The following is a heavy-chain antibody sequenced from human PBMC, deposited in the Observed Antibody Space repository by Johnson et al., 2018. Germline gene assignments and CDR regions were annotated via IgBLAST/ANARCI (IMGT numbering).Heavy chain of an antibody. CDR2: ISSSSSTI. J-gene: IGHJ3*02. CDR1: GFTFSSYS. D-gene: IGHD4-17*01. V-gene: IGHV3-48*01. Sequence: VQLVESGGGLVQPGGSXRLSCAASGFTFSSYSMNWVRQAPGKGLEWVSYISSSSSTIYYADSVKGRFTISRDNAKNSLYLQMNSLRAEDTAVDYCAGVDYGDYVGDDAFDIWGQGTMVTVSS. CDR3: AGVDYGDYVGDDAFDI.